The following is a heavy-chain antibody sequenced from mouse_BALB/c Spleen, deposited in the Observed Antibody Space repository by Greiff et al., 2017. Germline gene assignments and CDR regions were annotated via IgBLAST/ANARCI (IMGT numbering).Heavy chain of an antibody. V-gene: IGHV14-1*02. CDR1: GFNIKDYY. J-gene: IGHJ3*01. Sequence: VQLQQSGAELVRPGALVKLSCKASGFNIKDYYMHWVKQRPEQGLEWIGWIDPENGNTIYDPKFQGKASITADTSSNTAYLQLSSLTSEDTAVYYCARYYDYDVGWFAYWGQGTLVTVSA. CDR3: ARYYDYDVGWFAY. D-gene: IGHD2-4*01. CDR2: IDPENGNT.